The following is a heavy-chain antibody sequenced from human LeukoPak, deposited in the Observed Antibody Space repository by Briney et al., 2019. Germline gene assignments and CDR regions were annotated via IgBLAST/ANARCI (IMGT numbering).Heavy chain of an antibody. V-gene: IGHV3-23*01. Sequence: GGSLRLSCAASGFTFKTYAMSWVRQAPGKGLEWVSGIRSSGDSTYYADSVKGRFPISRDNSRNTLYLQMNSLSAEDTAVYYCAKEVRESAWFYFDYWGQGTLATVSS. J-gene: IGHJ4*02. CDR3: AKEVRESAWFYFDY. CDR1: GFTFKTYA. CDR2: IRSSGDST. D-gene: IGHD3-10*01.